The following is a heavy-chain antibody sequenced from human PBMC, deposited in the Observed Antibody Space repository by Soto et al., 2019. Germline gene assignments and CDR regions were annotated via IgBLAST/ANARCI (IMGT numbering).Heavy chain of an antibody. D-gene: IGHD6-6*01. J-gene: IGHJ6*02. V-gene: IGHV4-59*01. Sequence: PXETLSLTCTVSGGSISSYYWSWIRQPPGKGLEWIGYIYYSGSTNYNPSLKSRVTISVDTSKNQFSLKLSSVTAADTAVYYCARDGEYSSTRAYYYGMDVWGHGTTVTVSS. CDR2: IYYSGST. CDR1: GGSISSYY. CDR3: ARDGEYSSTRAYYYGMDV.